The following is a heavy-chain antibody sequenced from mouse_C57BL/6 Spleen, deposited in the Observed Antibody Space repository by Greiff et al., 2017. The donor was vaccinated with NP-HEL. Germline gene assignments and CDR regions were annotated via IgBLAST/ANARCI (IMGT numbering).Heavy chain of an antibody. J-gene: IGHJ1*03. D-gene: IGHD2-5*01. Sequence: VQLQQSGAELVRPGTSVKVSCKASGYAFTNYLIEWVKQRPGQGLEWIGVINPGSGGTNYNEKFKGKATLTADKSSSTAYMQLSSLTSEDSAVYFCARGYSNHWYFDVWGTGTTVTVSS. CDR3: ARGYSNHWYFDV. CDR1: GYAFTNYL. CDR2: INPGSGGT. V-gene: IGHV1-54*01.